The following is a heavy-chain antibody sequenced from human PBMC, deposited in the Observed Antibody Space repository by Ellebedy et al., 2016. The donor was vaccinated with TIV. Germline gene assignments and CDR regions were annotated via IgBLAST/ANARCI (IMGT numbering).Heavy chain of an antibody. J-gene: IGHJ3*02. Sequence: GESLKISCVGSGFTFSPYWMSWVRQAPGTGLEGVAVISYDGSNKYYADSVKGRFTISRDNSKNTLYLQMNSLRAEDKAVYYCAREWGWGDAFDIWGQGTMVTVSS. V-gene: IGHV3-30-3*01. D-gene: IGHD3-16*01. CDR3: AREWGWGDAFDI. CDR1: GFTFSPYW. CDR2: ISYDGSNK.